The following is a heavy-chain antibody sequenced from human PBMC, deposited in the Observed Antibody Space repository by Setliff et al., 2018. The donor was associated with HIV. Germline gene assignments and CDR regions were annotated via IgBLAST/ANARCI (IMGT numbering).Heavy chain of an antibody. Sequence: GASVKVSCKASGYTFTSYYVHWVRQAPGQGLEWMGILNPSGDSTAYAQKFQGSVTMTRDTSTSTVYMELSSLKSDDTAVYYCARGRYHGFGSYGDSWGQGTLVTVSS. J-gene: IGHJ4*02. D-gene: IGHD3-10*01. CDR2: LNPSGDST. V-gene: IGHV1-46*01. CDR1: GYTFTSYY. CDR3: ARGRYHGFGSYGDS.